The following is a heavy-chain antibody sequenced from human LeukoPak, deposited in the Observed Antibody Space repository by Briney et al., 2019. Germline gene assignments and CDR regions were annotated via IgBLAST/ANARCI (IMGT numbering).Heavy chain of an antibody. CDR3: ARVPFSTGENWFDP. CDR2: IKQDGSEK. CDR1: GFIFTTYW. V-gene: IGHV3-7*01. J-gene: IGHJ5*02. Sequence: GGSLRLSCAASGFIFTTYWMSWVRQAPGKGLEWVANIKQDGSEKYFVDSVKGRFTISRDNAKNSLYLQMNSLRAEGTAVYYCARVPFSTGENWFDPWGQGTLVTVSS.